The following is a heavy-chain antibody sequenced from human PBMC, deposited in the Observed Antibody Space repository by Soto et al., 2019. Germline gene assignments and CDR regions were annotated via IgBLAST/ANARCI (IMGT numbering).Heavy chain of an antibody. CDR2: IIPIFGTA. CDR3: ARSIHYYDSSGYYGTWFDP. Sequence: SVKVTCKDSGGTFSSYAISWVRQATGQRIEWMGEIIPIFGTANYAQKFQGRVTITADESTSTTYMELSSLRSEDTAVYYCARSIHYYDSSGYYGTWFDPWGQGTLVTVSS. J-gene: IGHJ5*02. CDR1: GGTFSSYA. D-gene: IGHD3-22*01. V-gene: IGHV1-69*13.